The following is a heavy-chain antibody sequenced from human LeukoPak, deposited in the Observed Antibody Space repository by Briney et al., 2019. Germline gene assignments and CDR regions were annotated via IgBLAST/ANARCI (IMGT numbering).Heavy chain of an antibody. CDR2: IYYSGSP. J-gene: IGHJ4*02. V-gene: IGHV4-39*01. CDR3: ASRYSSSWYEGYFDY. Sequence: PSETLSLTCTVSGGSISSSSYYWGWIRQPPGKGLEWIGNIYYSGSPYYNPSLKSRLTVSVDTARNQSSLKLTSVTTADTAVYYCASRYSSSWYEGYFDYWGQGTLVTVSS. CDR1: GGSISSSSYY. D-gene: IGHD6-13*01.